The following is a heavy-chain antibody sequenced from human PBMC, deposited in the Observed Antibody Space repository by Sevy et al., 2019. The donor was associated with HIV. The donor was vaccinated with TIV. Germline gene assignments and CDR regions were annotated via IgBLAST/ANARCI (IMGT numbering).Heavy chain of an antibody. V-gene: IGHV1-18*04. CDR1: GYTFTSYG. CDR3: ARKGRSPYYGRYYFDY. D-gene: IGHD3-22*01. Sequence: ASVKVSCKASGYTFTSYGISWVRQAPGQGLEWMGWISAYNGNTNYAQKLQGRVTMTTHTSTGTAYMELRSLRSDDTAVYYCARKGRSPYYGRYYFDYWGQGTLVSVSS. CDR2: ISAYNGNT. J-gene: IGHJ4*02.